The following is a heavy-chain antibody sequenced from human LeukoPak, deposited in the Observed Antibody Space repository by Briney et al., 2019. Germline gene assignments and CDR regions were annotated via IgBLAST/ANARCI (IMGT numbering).Heavy chain of an antibody. D-gene: IGHD1-14*01. CDR3: VRDIKYEMDY. J-gene: IGHJ4*02. V-gene: IGHV1-8*02. CDR2: MNPNSGNT. Sequence: ASVKVSCKASAYTFTGYYMHWVRQATGQGLEWMGWMNPNSGNTGYAQKFQGRVTMTRNTSISTAYMELRNLRSDDTAIYYCVRDIKYEMDYWGQGTLVTVSS. CDR1: AYTFTGYY.